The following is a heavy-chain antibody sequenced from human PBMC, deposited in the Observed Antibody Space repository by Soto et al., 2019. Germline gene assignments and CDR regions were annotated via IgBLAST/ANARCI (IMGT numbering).Heavy chain of an antibody. V-gene: IGHV5-10-1*01. CDR2: IDPSDSQT. CDR3: ARHPYDFWSGPGY. D-gene: IGHD3-3*01. CDR1: GYSFAGYW. J-gene: IGHJ4*02. Sequence: PGESLKISCKGSGYSFAGYWITWVRQKPGKGLEWMGRIDPSDSQTYYSPSFRGHVTISADKSISTAYLQWSSLKASDTAMYYCARHPYDFWSGPGYWGQGTLVTDSS.